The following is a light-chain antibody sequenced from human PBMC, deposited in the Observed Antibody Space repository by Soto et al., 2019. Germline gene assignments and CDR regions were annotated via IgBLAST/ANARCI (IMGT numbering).Light chain of an antibody. V-gene: IGKV3-15*01. Sequence: VMTQSPATMSVSPGERATLSCRASLSVNTNLAWYQQKPGQPPRLLIYRASTRATGVPARFSGSGSGTEFTLTTGSLQSEDFAIYYCQQYNIWPFTFGPGTKVEI. J-gene: IGKJ3*01. CDR3: QQYNIWPFT. CDR2: RAS. CDR1: LSVNTN.